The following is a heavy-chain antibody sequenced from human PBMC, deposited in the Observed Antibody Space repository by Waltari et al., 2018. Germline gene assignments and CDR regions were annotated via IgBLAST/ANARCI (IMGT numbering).Heavy chain of an antibody. D-gene: IGHD6-19*01. CDR1: GVTVRANY. J-gene: IGHJ4*02. Sequence: EVQLVESGGALVQPGGSLRLSCAVSGVTVRANYVTWVRQVPGKGLEWLSVIDAGGTTFYADSVKYRFIVSRDNPKNTVYLQMNTLRPDDTAIYYCARADSSGWYGFDYWGQGTLVTVSS. V-gene: IGHV3-66*01. CDR2: IDAGGTT. CDR3: ARADSSGWYGFDY.